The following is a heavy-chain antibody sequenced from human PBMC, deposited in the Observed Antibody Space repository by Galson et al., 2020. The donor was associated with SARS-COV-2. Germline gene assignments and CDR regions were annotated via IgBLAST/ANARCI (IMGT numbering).Heavy chain of an antibody. CDR3: ASSPNGMIDY. V-gene: IGHV3-64D*06. CDR2: IRSNGAST. D-gene: IGHD6-6*01. CDR1: GFTFSTYG. Sequence: GGSLRLSCSASGFTFSTYGMHWVRQAPGKRLEYVSAIRSNGASTHYADSVKGRFTTSRDNSNNMLYLQMSGLRTEDTAVYYCASSPNGMIDYWGPGTLVTVSS. J-gene: IGHJ4*02.